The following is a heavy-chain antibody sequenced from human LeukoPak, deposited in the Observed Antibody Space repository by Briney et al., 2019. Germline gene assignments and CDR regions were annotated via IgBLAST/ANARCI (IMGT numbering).Heavy chain of an antibody. CDR2: MNPNSGNT. CDR3: AREVFTIFGVVSYDAFDI. D-gene: IGHD3-3*01. V-gene: IGHV1-8*03. Sequence: ASVKVSCKASGGTFSSYAISWVRQATGQGLEWMGWMNPNSGNTGYAQKFQGRVTITRNTSISTAYMELSSLRSEDTAVYYCAREVFTIFGVVSYDAFDIWGQGTMVTVSS. J-gene: IGHJ3*02. CDR1: GGTFSSYA.